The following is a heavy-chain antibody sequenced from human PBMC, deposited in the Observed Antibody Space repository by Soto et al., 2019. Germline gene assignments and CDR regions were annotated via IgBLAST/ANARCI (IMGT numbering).Heavy chain of an antibody. V-gene: IGHV3-73*02. CDR1: GFIFSDSA. D-gene: IGHD2-15*01. J-gene: IGHJ4*02. Sequence: EVQLVESGGGLVQPGGSLKLSCAASGFIFSDSAVHWVRQASGKGLEWVGRIRAKPNNYATAYVASVQGRFTVSRDDSKNTAYLQMSSLRTEDTAMYYCIRLEESGCSGDRCYYGFDHWGQGTLVTVSS. CDR2: IRAKPNNYAT. CDR3: IRLEESGCSGDRCYYGFDH.